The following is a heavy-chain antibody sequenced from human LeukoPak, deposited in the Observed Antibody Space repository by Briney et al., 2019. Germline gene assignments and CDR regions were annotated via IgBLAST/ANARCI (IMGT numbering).Heavy chain of an antibody. V-gene: IGHV1-46*01. D-gene: IGHD6-13*01. CDR1: GYTFTSYY. CDR2: ISPSGGST. CDR3: ARVGIRLAAAGTFGY. Sequence: ASVKVSCKASGYTFTSYYMHWVRQAPGQGLEWMGIISPSGGSTSYAQKFQGRVTMTRDTSTSTVYMELSSLRSEDTAVYYCARVGIRLAAAGTFGYWGQGTLVTVSS. J-gene: IGHJ4*02.